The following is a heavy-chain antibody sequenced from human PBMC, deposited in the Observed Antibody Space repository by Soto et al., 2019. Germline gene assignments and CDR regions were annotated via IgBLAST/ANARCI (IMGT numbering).Heavy chain of an antibody. Sequence: GGSLRLSCAASGFTFSSYSMNWVRQAPGKGLGWVSSISTSSSYIYYGDSVKGRFTISRDNDKNSLYLQMNSLGVEDTAVYYCARNPLGIPVAGTPPKIVWGQGTTVTVSS. J-gene: IGHJ6*02. V-gene: IGHV3-21*01. CDR3: ARNPLGIPVAGTPPKIV. CDR2: ISTSSSYI. D-gene: IGHD6-19*01. CDR1: GFTFSSYS.